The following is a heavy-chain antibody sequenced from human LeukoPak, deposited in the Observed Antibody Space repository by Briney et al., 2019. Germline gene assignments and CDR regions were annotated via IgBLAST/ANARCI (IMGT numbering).Heavy chain of an antibody. J-gene: IGHJ6*03. V-gene: IGHV3-23*01. Sequence: GGSLRLSCAASGFIFSGLATSWVRRTPGKGLEWVSDISCSGDNTPYADSGKGRLPISRDKSQHPLSLELNSRRAEDTALQYRAKMKGHPLPKFYMDVWGQGTTVTVSS. CDR3: AKMKGHPLPKFYMDV. CDR2: ISCSGDNT. CDR1: GFIFSGLA.